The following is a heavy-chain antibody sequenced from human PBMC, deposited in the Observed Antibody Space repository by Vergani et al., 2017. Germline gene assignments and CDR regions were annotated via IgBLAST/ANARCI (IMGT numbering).Heavy chain of an antibody. J-gene: IGHJ4*02. CDR1: GFTFSSYA. V-gene: IGHV3-21*01. CDR3: ARPGIVGATTYDY. D-gene: IGHD1-26*01. CDR2: ISSSSSYI. Sequence: EVQLLESGGGLVQPGGSLRLSCAASGFTFSSYAMSWVRQAPGKGLEWVSSISSSSSYIYYADSVKGRFTISRDNAKNSLYLQMNSLRAEDTAVYYCARPGIVGATTYDYWGQGTLVTVSS.